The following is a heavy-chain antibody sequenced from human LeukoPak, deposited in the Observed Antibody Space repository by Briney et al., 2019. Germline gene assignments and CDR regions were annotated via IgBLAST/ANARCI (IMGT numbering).Heavy chain of an antibody. CDR2: INSDGTKT. V-gene: IGHV3-74*01. CDR1: GFTFRSYE. Sequence: GGSLRLSCAASGFTFRSYEMHWVRLAPGKGLTWVSRINSDGTKTDYADSVKGRFTISRDNSKNTLYLQMNSLRAEDTAIYYCASLDPFDYWGQGTLVTVSS. J-gene: IGHJ4*02. CDR3: ASLDPFDY.